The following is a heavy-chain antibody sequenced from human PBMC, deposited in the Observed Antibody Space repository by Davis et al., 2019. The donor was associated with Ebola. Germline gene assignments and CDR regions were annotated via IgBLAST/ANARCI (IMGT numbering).Heavy chain of an antibody. V-gene: IGHV3-23*01. CDR3: AKDRPSGTMVQGYFDY. CDR2: ISGSGGST. Sequence: GESLKISCAASGFTFSSYAMSWVRQAPGKGLEWVSAISGSGGSTYYADSVKGRFTISRDNSKNTLYLQMNRLRAEDTAVYYCAKDRPSGTMVQGYFDYWGQGTLVTVSS. D-gene: IGHD3-10*01. CDR1: GFTFSSYA. J-gene: IGHJ4*02.